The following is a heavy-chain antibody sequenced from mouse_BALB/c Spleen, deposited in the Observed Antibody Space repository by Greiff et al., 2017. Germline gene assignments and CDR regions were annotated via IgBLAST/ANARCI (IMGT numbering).Heavy chain of an antibody. J-gene: IGHJ4*01. V-gene: IGHV3-8*02. CDR1: GDSITSGY. CDR3: ARSAIYYGNWDYYAMDY. CDR2: ISYSGST. D-gene: IGHD2-1*01. Sequence: VQLKESGPSLVKPSQTLSLTCSVTGDSITSGYWNWIRKFPGNKLEYMGYISYSGSTYYNPSLTSRISITRDTSKNQYYLQLNSVTTEDTATYYCARSAIYYGNWDYYAMDYWGQGTSVTVSS.